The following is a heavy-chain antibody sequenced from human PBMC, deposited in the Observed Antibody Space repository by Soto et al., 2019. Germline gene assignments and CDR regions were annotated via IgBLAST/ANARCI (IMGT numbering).Heavy chain of an antibody. CDR3: ARAGRPRFIAVAGTLTYHPFDY. J-gene: IGHJ4*02. D-gene: IGHD6-19*01. CDR2: ISYDGSNK. V-gene: IGHV3-30-3*01. CDR1: GFTFSSYA. Sequence: QVQLVESGGGVVQPGRSLRLSCAASGFTFSSYAMHWVRQAPGKGLEWVAVISYDGSNKYYADSVKGRFTISRDNSKNTLYLQMNSLRAEETAVYYCARAGRPRFIAVAGTLTYHPFDYWGQGTLVTVSS.